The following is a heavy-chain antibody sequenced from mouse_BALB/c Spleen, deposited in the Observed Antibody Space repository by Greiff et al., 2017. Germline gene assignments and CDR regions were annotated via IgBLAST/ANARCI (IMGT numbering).Heavy chain of an antibody. D-gene: IGHD1-1*01. CDR1: GFTFSSYT. V-gene: IGHV5-12-2*01. CDR2: ISNGGGST. Sequence: EVQGVESGGGLVQPGGSLKLSCAASGFTFSSYTMSWVRQTPEKRLEWVAYISNGGGSTYYPDTVKGRFTISRDNAKNTLYLQMSSLKSEDTAMYYCARPYYYGSSYWYFDVWGAGTTVTVSS. CDR3: ARPYYYGSSYWYFDV. J-gene: IGHJ1*01.